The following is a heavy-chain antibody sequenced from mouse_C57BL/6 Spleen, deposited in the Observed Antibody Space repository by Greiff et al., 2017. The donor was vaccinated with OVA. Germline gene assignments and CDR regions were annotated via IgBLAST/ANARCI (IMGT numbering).Heavy chain of an antibody. D-gene: IGHD1-1*01. CDR1: GYSITSGYY. CDR3: ARKEGDYYGFDY. Sequence: EESGPGLVKPSQSLSLTCSVTGYSITSGYYWNWIRQFPGNKLEWMGYISYDGSNNYNPSLKNRISITRDTSKNQFFLKLNSVTTEDTATYYCARKEGDYYGFDYWGQGTTLTVSS. J-gene: IGHJ2*01. CDR2: ISYDGSN. V-gene: IGHV3-6*01.